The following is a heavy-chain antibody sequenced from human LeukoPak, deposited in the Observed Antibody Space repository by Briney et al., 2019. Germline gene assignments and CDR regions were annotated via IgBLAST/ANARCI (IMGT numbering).Heavy chain of an antibody. J-gene: IGHJ4*02. D-gene: IGHD4-17*01. CDR3: ARRYSGDSPLDY. Sequence: PGGSLRLSCAASGLTFSSYAMSWVRQAPGKGLEWVSAISGSGGSTYYADSVRGRFTISRDNSKNTLYLQMNSLRAEDTAVYYCARRYSGDSPLDYWGQGTLVTVSS. CDR1: GLTFSSYA. CDR2: ISGSGGST. V-gene: IGHV3-23*01.